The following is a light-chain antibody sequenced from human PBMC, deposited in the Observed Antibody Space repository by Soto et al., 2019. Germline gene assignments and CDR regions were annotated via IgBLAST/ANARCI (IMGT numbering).Light chain of an antibody. CDR2: GAS. CDR1: QSISSW. J-gene: IGKJ1*01. Sequence: DIQMTQSPSTLSASVGDRVTITCRASQSISSWLAWYQQKPGKPPKLLIYGASSLAAGVPSRFSGSGSGTEFTLTISSLQPDDFATYYCQQYKSYSWTFGQGTKVDIK. V-gene: IGKV1-5*01. CDR3: QQYKSYSWT.